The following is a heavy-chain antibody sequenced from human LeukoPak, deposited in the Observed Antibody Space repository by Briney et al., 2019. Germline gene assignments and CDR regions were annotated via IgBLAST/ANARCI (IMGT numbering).Heavy chain of an antibody. D-gene: IGHD3-10*01. Sequence: PGGSLRLSCAASGFSVSSNYMSWVRQAPGKGLEWVSVIYSGDRTYYADSVKGRFTISRDNSKNTLYLQMNSLRAEDTAVYFCARGARLTMVRGVIRYYYMDVWGKGTTVTISS. V-gene: IGHV3-53*01. CDR1: GFSVSSNY. J-gene: IGHJ6*03. CDR3: ARGARLTMVRGVIRYYYMDV. CDR2: IYSGDRT.